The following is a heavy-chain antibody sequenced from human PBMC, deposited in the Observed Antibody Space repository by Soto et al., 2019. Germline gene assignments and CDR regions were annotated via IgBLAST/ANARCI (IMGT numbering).Heavy chain of an antibody. V-gene: IGHV5-10-1*01. J-gene: IGHJ6*02. CDR1: GFTFATYW. Sequence: PGESLKISREGSGFTFATYWITWMRQIPGRGLEGMGRIDPSDSYANYSPSFQGHVTISADEATTTAYLQWSSLRASDTAIYFCPRLNWKYDGYLYYGLGVWGQGTTVTVSS. CDR2: IDPSDSYA. D-gene: IGHD1-7*01. CDR3: PRLNWKYDGYLYYGLGV.